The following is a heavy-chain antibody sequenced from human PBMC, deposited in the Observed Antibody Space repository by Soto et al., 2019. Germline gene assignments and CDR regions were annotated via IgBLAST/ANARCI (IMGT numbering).Heavy chain of an antibody. Sequence: QVHLQESGPGLVAPSGTLSLTCTLSGGSVRAPDWWNWVRQSPDKGLEWIAEVHISGHSNYNPSLRSRVRVSIDISKNKFYLNLDSVTAADTAIYYCARVRQGYYANNCYFDPWGQGTQVTISS. D-gene: IGHD3-3*01. CDR3: ARVRQGYYANNCYFDP. J-gene: IGHJ5*01. CDR1: GGSVRAPDW. V-gene: IGHV4-4*02. CDR2: VHISGHS.